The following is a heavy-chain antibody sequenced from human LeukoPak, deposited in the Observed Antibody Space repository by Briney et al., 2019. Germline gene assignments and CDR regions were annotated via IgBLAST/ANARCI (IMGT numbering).Heavy chain of an antibody. CDR1: GFTFSSYG. D-gene: IGHD3-10*01. CDR3: AVGSGSYYNRAPFDY. Sequence: GGSLRLSCAASGFTFSSYGMHWVRQAPGKGLEWVAVIWYDGSNKYYADSVKCRFTISRDNSKNTLYLQMNSLRAEGTAVYYCAVGSGSYYNRAPFDYWGQGTLVTVSS. CDR2: IWYDGSNK. J-gene: IGHJ4*02. V-gene: IGHV3-33*01.